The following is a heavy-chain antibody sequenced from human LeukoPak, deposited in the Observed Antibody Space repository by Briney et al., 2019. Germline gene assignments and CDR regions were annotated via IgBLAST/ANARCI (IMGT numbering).Heavy chain of an antibody. CDR3: ARGGGGSYPDPFDY. D-gene: IGHD1-26*01. Sequence: GASVKVSCTASGYTFTDYYMHWVRQAPGQGLEWMGWISAYNGNTNYAQKLQGRVTMTTDTSTSTAYMELRSLRSDDTAVYYCARGGGGSYPDPFDYWGQGTLVTVSS. CDR2: ISAYNGNT. V-gene: IGHV1-18*04. CDR1: GYTFTDYY. J-gene: IGHJ4*02.